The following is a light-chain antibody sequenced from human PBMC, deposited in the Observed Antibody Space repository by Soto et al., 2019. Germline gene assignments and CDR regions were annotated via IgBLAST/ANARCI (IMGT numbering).Light chain of an antibody. J-gene: IGKJ3*01. CDR1: QSVSSY. CDR3: QQRLNWLT. Sequence: EIVLTQSPATLSLSPGERATLSCRASQSVSSYLAWYQQKPGQAPRLLIYDASNRATGIPARFSGSGSGTDFTLTISSLEPEDFAVYYCQQRLNWLTFGPGTKVDIK. V-gene: IGKV3-11*01. CDR2: DAS.